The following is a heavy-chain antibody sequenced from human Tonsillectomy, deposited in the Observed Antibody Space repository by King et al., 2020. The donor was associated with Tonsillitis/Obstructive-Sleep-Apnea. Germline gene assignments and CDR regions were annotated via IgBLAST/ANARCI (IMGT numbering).Heavy chain of an antibody. V-gene: IGHV3-30*04. J-gene: IGHJ3*02. CDR3: PRSYYYFCSCYYWAAFDI. D-gene: IGHD3-3*01. CDR2: ISYDGSNK. CDR1: GFTFSSYA. Sequence: VQLVESGGGVVQPGRSLRLSCAASGFTFSSYAMHWVRQAPGKGLEWVAVISYDGSNKYYADSVKGRFTISRDNSKNTLYLQMNSLRAEDTAVYYCPRSYYYFCSCYYWAAFDIWGQATMVTVSS.